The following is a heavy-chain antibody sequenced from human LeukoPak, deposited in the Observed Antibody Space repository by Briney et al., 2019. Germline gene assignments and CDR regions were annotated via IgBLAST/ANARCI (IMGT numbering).Heavy chain of an antibody. CDR2: STNKASSYTT. CDR1: GFTLSDVH. Sequence: GGSLRLSCAASGFTLSDVHVDWVRQAPGKGLEWVGRSTNKASSYTTNYAASVKGRFTISRDDSKNSLNLQMDSLKTEDTAVYYCARASASLVTSAGIDWGQGTLVTVSS. CDR3: ARASASLVTSAGID. V-gene: IGHV3-72*01. J-gene: IGHJ4*02. D-gene: IGHD6-13*01.